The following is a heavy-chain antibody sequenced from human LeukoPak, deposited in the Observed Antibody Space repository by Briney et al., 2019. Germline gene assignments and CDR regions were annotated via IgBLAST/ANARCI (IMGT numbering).Heavy chain of an antibody. CDR3: ARPNITSYYDSRGYDAFDV. D-gene: IGHD3-22*01. J-gene: IGHJ3*01. V-gene: IGHV5-51*01. CDR1: GYRFSTYW. CDR2: IYPGDSDT. Sequence: LGESLKISCKGSGYRFSTYWIAWVRQMPGKGLEWMGTIYPGDSDTRYSPSFQGQVTISADKSVNTAYLQWSSLKASDTAMYYCARPNITSYYDSRGYDAFDVWGQGTMVTVYS.